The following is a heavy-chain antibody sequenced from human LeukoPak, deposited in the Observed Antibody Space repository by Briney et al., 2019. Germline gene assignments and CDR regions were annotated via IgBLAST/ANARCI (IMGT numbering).Heavy chain of an antibody. CDR2: IYYSGST. D-gene: IGHD5-18*01. V-gene: IGHV4-59*01. CDR1: GGSISSYY. CDR3: ASATAMVMGAFDY. Sequence: PSETLSLTCTVSGGSISSYYWSWIRQPPGKGLEWIGYIYYSGSTNYNPSLKSRVTISVDTSKNQFSLKLSSVTAADTAVYYCASATAMVMGAFDYWGQGTLVTVSS. J-gene: IGHJ4*02.